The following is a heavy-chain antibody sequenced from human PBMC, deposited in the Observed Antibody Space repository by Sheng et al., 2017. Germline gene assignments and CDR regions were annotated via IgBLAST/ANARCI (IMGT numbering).Heavy chain of an antibody. J-gene: IGHJ3*02. V-gene: IGHV4-39*01. CDR1: GGSISSSSYY. CDR2: IYYSGST. D-gene: IGHD3-10*01. CDR3: ARHSALLWVRGTSPGFVCLLDI. Sequence: QLQLQESGPGLVKPSETLSLTCTVSGGSISSSSYYWGWIRQPPGKGLEWIGSIYYSGSTYYNPSLKSRVTISVDTSKNQFSLKLSSVTAADTAVYYCARHSALLWVRGTSPGFVCLLDIVGPGTVSPS.